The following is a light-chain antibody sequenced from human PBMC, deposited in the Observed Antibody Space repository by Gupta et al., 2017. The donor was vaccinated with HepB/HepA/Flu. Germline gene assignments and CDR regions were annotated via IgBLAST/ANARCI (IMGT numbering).Light chain of an antibody. V-gene: IGKV1-39*01. J-gene: IGKJ1*01. CDR3: QEKDSIAGT. CDR1: QSITTY. CDR2: GAS. Sequence: DIQMPQSPSSLSASVGDRVTITCRASQSITTYLNWYQQKPGKAPKFLIYGASGVQSGVPSRYSGSGSGTDFTLTIRMRKPEDFATYYCQEKDSIAGTFGQASKVQMK.